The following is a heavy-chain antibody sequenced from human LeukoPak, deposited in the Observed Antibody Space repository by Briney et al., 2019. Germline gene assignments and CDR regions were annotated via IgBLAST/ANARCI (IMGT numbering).Heavy chain of an antibody. V-gene: IGHV4-61*02. J-gene: IGHJ4*02. D-gene: IGHD4-17*01. CDR1: GGSISSGSYY. CDR2: IYTSGST. CDR3: AREEYGDSQTY. Sequence: PSETLSLTCTVSGGSISSGSYYWSWIRQPAGKGLEWIGRIYTSGSTNYNPSPKSRVTISVDTSKNQFSLKLSSVTAADTAVYYCAREEYGDSQTYWGQGTLVTVSS.